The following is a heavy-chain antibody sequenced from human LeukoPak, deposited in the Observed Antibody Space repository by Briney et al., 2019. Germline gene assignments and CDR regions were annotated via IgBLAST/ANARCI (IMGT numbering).Heavy chain of an antibody. CDR1: GGTFSSYA. Sequence: SVNVSCTASGGTFSSYAISWVRQAPGQGLEWMGGIIPIFGTANYAQKFQGRVTITADESTSTAYMELSSLRSEDTAVYYCARGRAPCSGGSCYGSGTYYFDYWGQGTLVTVSS. D-gene: IGHD2-15*01. V-gene: IGHV1-69*13. J-gene: IGHJ4*02. CDR3: ARGRAPCSGGSCYGSGTYYFDY. CDR2: IIPIFGTA.